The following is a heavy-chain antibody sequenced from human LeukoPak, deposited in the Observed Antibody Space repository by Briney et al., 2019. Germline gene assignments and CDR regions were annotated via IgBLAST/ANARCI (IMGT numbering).Heavy chain of an antibody. CDR2: IYYSGST. V-gene: IGHV4-39*01. D-gene: IGHD1-20*01. J-gene: IGHJ5*02. Sequence: SETLSLTCTVSGGSISSYYWGWIRQPPGKGLEWIGSIYYSGSTYYNPSLKSRVTISVDTSKNQFSLKLSSVTAADTAVYYCARPLGITGTDWFDPWGQGTLVTVSS. CDR1: GGSISSYY. CDR3: ARPLGITGTDWFDP.